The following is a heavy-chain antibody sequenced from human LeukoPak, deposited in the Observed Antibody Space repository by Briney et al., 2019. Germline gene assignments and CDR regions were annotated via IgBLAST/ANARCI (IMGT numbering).Heavy chain of an antibody. CDR3: ARDGPYSDSWSGPFPFDM. CDR2: ISTMSTYT. V-gene: IGHV3-21*01. J-gene: IGHJ3*02. D-gene: IGHD3-3*01. Sequence: GGSLRLSCAASGFTFSTYFMNWVRQAPGKGLEWVSSISTMSTYTHYADSVKGRFTISRDNAKNSLYLDMNSLRAEDTAVYYCARDGPYSDSWSGPFPFDMWGQGTMVTVSS. CDR1: GFTFSTYF.